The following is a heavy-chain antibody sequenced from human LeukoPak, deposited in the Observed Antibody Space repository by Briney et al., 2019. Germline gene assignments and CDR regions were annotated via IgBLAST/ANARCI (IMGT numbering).Heavy chain of an antibody. V-gene: IGHV3-48*03. J-gene: IGHJ4*02. Sequence: GGSLRLSCAASGFTFSSYEMNWVRQTPGKGLEWVSYISSSGGTIYYADSVKGRFTISRDNAKNSLYLQMSSLRAGDTAVYYCARVSARYYFDYWGQGTLVTVSS. D-gene: IGHD3-16*02. CDR3: ARVSARYYFDY. CDR2: ISSSGGTI. CDR1: GFTFSSYE.